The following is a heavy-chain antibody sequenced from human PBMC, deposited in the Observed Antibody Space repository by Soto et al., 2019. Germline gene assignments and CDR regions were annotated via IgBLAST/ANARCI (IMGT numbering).Heavy chain of an antibody. Sequence: SVQVSCKSSGYGVRTYVIAWVRPAPGQGREWMGWVIVYNGNTKYARNFRGRVTMTTDAATSTADMELRSLRSDDTATYYCAGPFSGGNFDLDVWGQGTTVTVS. D-gene: IGHD6-25*01. CDR2: VIVYNGNT. CDR1: GYGVRTYV. CDR3: AGPFSGGNFDLDV. V-gene: IGHV1-18*01. J-gene: IGHJ6*02.